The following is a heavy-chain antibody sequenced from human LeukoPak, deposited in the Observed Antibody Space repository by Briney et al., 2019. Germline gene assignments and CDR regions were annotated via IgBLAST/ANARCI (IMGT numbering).Heavy chain of an antibody. CDR2: INYSGIT. CDR1: GGSISNYY. V-gene: IGHV4-59*08. J-gene: IGHJ4*02. D-gene: IGHD3-22*01. Sequence: SETLSLTCTVSGGSISNYYWSWVRQPPGKGLEWIGYINYSGITNYSPSLKSRVTISVDTSKNQFSLKLNSVTAADTAVYHCARAVVLYYDGSGYSTRFDYWGQGTLVTVSS. CDR3: ARAVVLYYDGSGYSTRFDY.